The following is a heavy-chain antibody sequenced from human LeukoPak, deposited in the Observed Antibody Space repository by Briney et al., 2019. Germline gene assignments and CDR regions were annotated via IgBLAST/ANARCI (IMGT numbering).Heavy chain of an antibody. CDR1: GFTFSSYE. CDR3: ARERGPDYGDYPHPLDY. V-gene: IGHV3-48*03. D-gene: IGHD4-17*01. Sequence: PGGSLRLSCAASGFTFSSYEMNWVRQAPGKGLEWVSYVSSSGSTIYYADSVKGRFTISRDNAKNSLYLQMNSPRAEDTAVYYCARERGPDYGDYPHPLDYWGQGTLVTVSS. CDR2: VSSSGSTI. J-gene: IGHJ4*02.